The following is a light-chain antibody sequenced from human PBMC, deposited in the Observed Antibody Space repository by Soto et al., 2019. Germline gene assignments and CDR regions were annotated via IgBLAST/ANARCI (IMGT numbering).Light chain of an antibody. J-gene: IGKJ4*01. CDR1: QSVSSR. V-gene: IGKV3-20*01. CDR3: QHHASSPLT. CDR2: GAS. Sequence: EIVMTQSPATLSVSPGERATLSCRASQSVSSRLAWYQQKPGQAPRLLIYGASSRATGIPDRFSGSGSGTDFTLTISRLGPEDFVVYYCQHHASSPLTLGGATEEDSK.